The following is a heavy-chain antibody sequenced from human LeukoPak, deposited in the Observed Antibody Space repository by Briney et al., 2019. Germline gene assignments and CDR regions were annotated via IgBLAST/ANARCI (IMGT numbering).Heavy chain of an antibody. CDR1: GSTFDDYA. CDR2: ISWNSGSI. D-gene: IGHD3-10*01. V-gene: IGHV3-9*01. CDR3: AKDIKPYYYGSGSYYNAPYFDY. J-gene: IGHJ4*02. Sequence: GGSLRLSCAASGSTFDDYAMHWVRQAPGKGLEWVSGISWNSGSIGYADSVKGRFTISRDNAKYSLYLQMNSLRAEDTALYYCAKDIKPYYYGSGSYYNAPYFDYWGQGTLVTVSS.